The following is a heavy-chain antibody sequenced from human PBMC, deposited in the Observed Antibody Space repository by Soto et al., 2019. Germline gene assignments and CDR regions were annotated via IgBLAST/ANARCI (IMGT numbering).Heavy chain of an antibody. CDR2: IYYSGTT. CDR3: ARQSESYFFDY. V-gene: IGHV4-59*08. D-gene: IGHD1-26*01. Sequence: TSETLSLTCTVSGGSISSYYWSWIRQPPGKGLEWIGYIYYSGTTNYNPSLKSRVTIAVDTSKNQLSLKLNSVTAADTAMYYCARQSESYFFDYWGQGALDTVS. J-gene: IGHJ4*02. CDR1: GGSISSYY.